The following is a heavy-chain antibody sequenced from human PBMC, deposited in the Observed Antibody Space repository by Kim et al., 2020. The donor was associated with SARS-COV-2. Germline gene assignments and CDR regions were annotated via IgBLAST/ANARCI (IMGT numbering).Heavy chain of an antibody. V-gene: IGHV1-18*01. Sequence: ASVKVSCKASGYTFTSYGISWVRQAPGQGLEWLGWVGAYNGDTNYAQNLQGRVTLTTDTSTSTAFLELRSLRSDDTAVYFCARDRGYGDDTFHYRGQGTLVTVSS. J-gene: IGHJ4*02. CDR3: ARDRGYGDDTFHY. CDR1: GYTFTSYG. CDR2: VGAYNGDT. D-gene: IGHD4-17*01.